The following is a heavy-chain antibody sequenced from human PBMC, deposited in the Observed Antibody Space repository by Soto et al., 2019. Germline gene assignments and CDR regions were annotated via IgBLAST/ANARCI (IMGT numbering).Heavy chain of an antibody. Sequence: GGSLRLSCTASGFTCSDYAMTWFRQAPGKGLEWVSTISGGSSVTYYGDSVKGRFTISRDNAKKTLFLQLNRLSAEDTATYYCAKVLSKNYYYPFDFWGQGTQVTVSS. D-gene: IGHD3-10*01. CDR2: ISGGSSVT. J-gene: IGHJ4*02. V-gene: IGHV3-23*01. CDR1: GFTCSDYA. CDR3: AKVLSKNYYYPFDF.